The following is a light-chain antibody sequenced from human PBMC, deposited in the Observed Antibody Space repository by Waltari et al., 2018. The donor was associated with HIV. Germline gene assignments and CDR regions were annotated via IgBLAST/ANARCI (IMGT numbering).Light chain of an antibody. CDR2: DST. J-gene: IGLJ2*01. V-gene: IGLV7-46*01. CDR3: LLSFDGDLL. Sequence: QPVVTQEPSLTVSPGVTVTLTCAASAGVVARGNFPHWFQQRPGQAPKTFIFDSTNRYSWTPGRVSVSVLEDKAALTLTGAQIEDEADYYCLLSFDGDLLFGGGTKLTVL. CDR1: AGVVARGNF.